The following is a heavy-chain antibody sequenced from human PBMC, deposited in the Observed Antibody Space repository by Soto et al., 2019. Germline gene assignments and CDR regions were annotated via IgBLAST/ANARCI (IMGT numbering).Heavy chain of an antibody. J-gene: IGHJ4*02. Sequence: GESLKIYCKGSGYSFTSYWISWVRQMPGKGLEWMGRIDPSDSYTNYSPSFQGHVTISADKSISTAYLQWSSLKASDTAMYYCARHADYGDYDWAYFDYWGQGTLVTVSS. CDR2: IDPSDSYT. CDR1: GYSFTSYW. V-gene: IGHV5-10-1*01. CDR3: ARHADYGDYDWAYFDY. D-gene: IGHD4-17*01.